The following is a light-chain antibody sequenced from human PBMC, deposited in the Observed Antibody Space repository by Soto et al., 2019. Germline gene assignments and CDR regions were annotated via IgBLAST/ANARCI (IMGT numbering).Light chain of an antibody. CDR2: GAS. J-gene: IGKJ5*01. CDR3: QQYKSSPLIT. V-gene: IGKV3-15*01. Sequence: MTQSTDYRPVLQPQKAHLSSTASQSINTDLAWYQQKPGQAPQLLLYGASTRATGISTRFSGGGSGTEFTLTISSLQSEDSAVYYCQQYKSSPLITFGQGTRLEIK. CDR1: QSINTD.